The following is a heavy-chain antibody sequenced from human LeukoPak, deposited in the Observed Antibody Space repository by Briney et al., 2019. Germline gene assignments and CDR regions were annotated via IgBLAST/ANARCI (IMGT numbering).Heavy chain of an antibody. D-gene: IGHD6-13*01. V-gene: IGHV4-4*07. CDR2: IYTSGST. J-gene: IGHJ4*02. CDR3: ARGGPDPGIAAAGTTFDY. CDR1: GGSISRYY. Sequence: SETLSLTCTVSGGSISRYYWSWIRQPAGKGLEWIGRIYTSGSTNYNPSLKSRVTMSVDTSKNQFSLKLSSVTAADTAVYYCARGGPDPGIAAAGTTFDYWGQGTLVTVSS.